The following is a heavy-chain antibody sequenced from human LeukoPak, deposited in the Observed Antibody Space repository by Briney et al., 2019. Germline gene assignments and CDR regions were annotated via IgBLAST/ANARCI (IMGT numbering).Heavy chain of an antibody. CDR1: GGSVSSGSYY. D-gene: IGHD2-2*01. Sequence: KPSETLSLTCTVSGGSVSSGSYYWSWIRQPPGKGLEWIGYICYSGSTNYNPSLESRVTISVDTSKNQFSLKLSSVTAADTAVYYCANGVVPTGDYFDYWGQGTLVTVSS. V-gene: IGHV4-61*01. CDR3: ANGVVPTGDYFDY. CDR2: ICYSGST. J-gene: IGHJ4*02.